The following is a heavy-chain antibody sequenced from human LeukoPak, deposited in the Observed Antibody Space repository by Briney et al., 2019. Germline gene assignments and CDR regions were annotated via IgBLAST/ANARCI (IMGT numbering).Heavy chain of an antibody. J-gene: IGHJ4*02. Sequence: SETLSLTCTVSGGPISSYYWSWIRQPAGKGLEWIGRIYTSGSTNYNPSLKSRVTMSVDTSKNQFSLKLSSVTAADTAVYYCASSGSYYFFDYWGQGTLVTVSS. D-gene: IGHD1-26*01. CDR2: IYTSGST. CDR3: ASSGSYYFFDY. CDR1: GGPISSYY. V-gene: IGHV4-4*07.